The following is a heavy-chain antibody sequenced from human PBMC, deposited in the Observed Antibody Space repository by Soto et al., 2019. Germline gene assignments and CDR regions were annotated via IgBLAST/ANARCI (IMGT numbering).Heavy chain of an antibody. V-gene: IGHV3-64D*06. CDR2: ISSNGGST. Sequence: GGSLRLSWSASGFTFSSYAMHWVRQAPGKGLEYVSAISSNGGSTYYADSVKGRFTISRDNSKNTLYLQMSSLRAEDTAVYYSVKGPDSTAPDYWGQGTLVTVSS. CDR3: VKGPDSTAPDY. D-gene: IGHD5-18*01. CDR1: GFTFSSYA. J-gene: IGHJ4*02.